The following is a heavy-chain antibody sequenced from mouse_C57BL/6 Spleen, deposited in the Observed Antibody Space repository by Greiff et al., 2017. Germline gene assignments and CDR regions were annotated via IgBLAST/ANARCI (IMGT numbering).Heavy chain of an antibody. CDR3: ARSGYEPPFAY. D-gene: IGHD1-2*01. V-gene: IGHV1-69*01. CDR1: GYTFTSYW. CDR2: IDPSDSYT. Sequence: VQLQQPGAELVMPGASVKLSCKASGYTFTSYWMHWVKQRPGQGLEWIGEIDPSDSYTNYNQKFKGKSTLTLDKSSSTAYMQLSSLTSEDSAVYYCARSGYEPPFAYWGQGTLVTVSA. J-gene: IGHJ3*01.